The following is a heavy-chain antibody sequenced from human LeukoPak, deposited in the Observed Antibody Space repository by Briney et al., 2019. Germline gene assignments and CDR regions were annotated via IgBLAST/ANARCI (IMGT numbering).Heavy chain of an antibody. CDR1: GYTFTDHY. V-gene: IGHV1-2*02. D-gene: IGHD5-12*01. CDR3: ARDLATIDGIAWYYFEN. Sequence: ASVNVSCKASGYTFTDHYIHWVRQAPGQGFEWMGWINPNTGGTDYAQKFQDRIAISTYTSISTVYMELSRLKSDDTALYYCARDLATIDGIAWYYFENWGQGTLVTVS. CDR2: INPNTGGT. J-gene: IGHJ4*02.